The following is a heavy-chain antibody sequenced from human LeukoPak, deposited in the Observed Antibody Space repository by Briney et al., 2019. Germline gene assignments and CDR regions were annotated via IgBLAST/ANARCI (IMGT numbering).Heavy chain of an antibody. V-gene: IGHV4-61*02. Sequence: SETLSLTCTVSGDSISSGIHYWNWIRQPAGKGLEWIGRIYTTGSSNYNPSLKSRVTISVDTSENQFSLKLSSVTAADTAVYYCARGVVNGFFIDYWGQGPLVTVSS. CDR2: IYTTGSS. CDR3: ARGVVNGFFIDY. CDR1: GDSISSGIHY. J-gene: IGHJ4*02. D-gene: IGHD2-21*01.